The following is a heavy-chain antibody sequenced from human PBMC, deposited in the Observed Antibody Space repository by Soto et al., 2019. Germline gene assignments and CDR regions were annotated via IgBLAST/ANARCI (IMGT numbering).Heavy chain of an antibody. J-gene: IGHJ4*02. CDR2: INSGSSHV. V-gene: IGHV3-21*02. CDR1: GFTFSTSA. Sequence: DVQLVESGGGLVKPGGSLRLSCEASGFTFSTSAMHWVRQAPGKGLEWVASINSGSSHVKYADSVKGRFTISRDNANNSLSQHLSSLRVEDTAIYYCARGGGSLNYWGQGTLVTVSS. D-gene: IGHD2-15*01. CDR3: ARGGGSLNY.